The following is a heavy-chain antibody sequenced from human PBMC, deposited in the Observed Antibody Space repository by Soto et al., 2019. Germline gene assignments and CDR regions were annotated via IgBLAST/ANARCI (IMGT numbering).Heavy chain of an antibody. CDR2: INSDGSSM. V-gene: IGHV3-74*01. CDR1: GFTFSTYW. CDR3: AKAWEVNWFDP. J-gene: IGHJ5*02. Sequence: EVQLVESGGDLVQPGGSLRLSCAASGFTFSTYWMHWVRQAPGKGLVWVSRINSDGSSMSYADSVKGRFTISRDNAKNTQYLQMTSLRADDTAVYYCAKAWEVNWFDPWGQGTLVTVSS. D-gene: IGHD1-26*01.